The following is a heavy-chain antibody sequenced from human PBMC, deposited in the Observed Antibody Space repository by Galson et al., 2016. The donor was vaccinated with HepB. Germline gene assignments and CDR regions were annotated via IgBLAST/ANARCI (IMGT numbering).Heavy chain of an antibody. Sequence: SLRLSCAASGFSLSNYWMDWVRQAPGNGLEWVANINQNGGRTNYVDSVKGRFTISRDNAKNSLYLQMNSLRPEDTAIYYCSRDRSPAQANNWYDALDIWGQGTLVTVSS. J-gene: IGHJ3*02. D-gene: IGHD2-15*01. CDR1: GFSLSNYW. V-gene: IGHV3-7*04. CDR3: SRDRSPAQANNWYDALDI. CDR2: INQNGGRT.